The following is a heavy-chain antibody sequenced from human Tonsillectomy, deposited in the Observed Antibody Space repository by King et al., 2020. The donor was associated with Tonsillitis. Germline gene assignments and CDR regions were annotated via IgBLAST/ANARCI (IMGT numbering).Heavy chain of an antibody. D-gene: IGHD6-13*01. CDR3: AKEGQRYSSSWTCADY. V-gene: IGHV3-23*04. CDR2: ISGSAGST. Sequence: VQLVESGGGLVQPGGSLRLSCAASGFTFSSYVLNWVRQAPGKGLEWVSAISGSAGSTYYADSVKGRFTISRDNSKNTLYLQMNSLRAEDTAVYYCAKEGQRYSSSWTCADYWGQGTLVTVSS. CDR1: GFTFSSYV. J-gene: IGHJ4*02.